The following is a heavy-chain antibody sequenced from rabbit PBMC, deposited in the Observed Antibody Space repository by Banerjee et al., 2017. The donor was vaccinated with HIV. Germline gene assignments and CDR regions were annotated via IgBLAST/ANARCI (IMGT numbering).Heavy chain of an antibody. V-gene: IGHV1S45*01. D-gene: IGHD4-2*01. CDR1: GFSFSSSYY. Sequence: QEQLVESGGGLVQPEGSLTLTCTASGFSFSSSYYMYWVRQAPGKGLEWIGCINTGSGSAYYASWVISRFTFSKTSSTTVTLQMTSLTAADTATYFCARSVGSNYYYGMDLWGPGTLVTV. J-gene: IGHJ6*01. CDR2: INTGSGSA. CDR3: ARSVGSNYYYGMDL.